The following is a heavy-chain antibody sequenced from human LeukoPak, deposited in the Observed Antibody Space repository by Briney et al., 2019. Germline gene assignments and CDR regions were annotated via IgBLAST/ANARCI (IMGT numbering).Heavy chain of an antibody. CDR1: GFTFSSYS. CDR2: ISSSRSTI. V-gene: IGHV3-48*01. D-gene: IGHD4-23*01. J-gene: IGHJ5*02. Sequence: GGSLRLSCAASGFTFSSYSMNWVRQAPGKGLEWVSYISSSRSTIYYADSVKGRFTISRDNAKNSLYLQMNSLRAEDTAVYYCARSTTVVTWGRGTLVTVS. CDR3: ARSTTVVT.